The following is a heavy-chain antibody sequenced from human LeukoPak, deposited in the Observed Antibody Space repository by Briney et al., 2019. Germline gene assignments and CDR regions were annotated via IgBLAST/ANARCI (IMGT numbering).Heavy chain of an antibody. V-gene: IGHV3-74*01. J-gene: IGHJ4*02. CDR1: GFTFSSYS. Sequence: GGSLRLSCAASGFTFSSYSMHWVRQAPGKGLVWVSRINSDGSSTSYADSVKGRFTISRDNAKNTLYLQMNSLRAEDTAVYYCARALPGSSGGIDYWGQGTLVTVSS. CDR3: ARALPGSSGGIDY. D-gene: IGHD1-26*01. CDR2: INSDGSST.